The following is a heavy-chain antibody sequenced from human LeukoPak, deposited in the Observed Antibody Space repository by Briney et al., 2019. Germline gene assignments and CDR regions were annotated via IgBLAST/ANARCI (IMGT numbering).Heavy chain of an antibody. CDR3: ARDQYGAYAIDY. Sequence: PGGSLRLSCAASGFTFSSYSMNWVRQAPGKGLEWVSYISSSSTIYYANSVKGRFTMSGDNAKNSLYLQMNSLRDEDTAVYYCARDQYGAYAIDYWGQGTLVTVSS. J-gene: IGHJ4*02. V-gene: IGHV3-48*02. CDR2: ISSSSTI. CDR1: GFTFSSYS. D-gene: IGHD4-17*01.